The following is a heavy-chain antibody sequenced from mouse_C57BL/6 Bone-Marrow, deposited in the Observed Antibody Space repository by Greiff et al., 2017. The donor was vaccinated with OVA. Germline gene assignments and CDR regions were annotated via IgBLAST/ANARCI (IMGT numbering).Heavy chain of an antibody. Sequence: QVQLQQSGAELARPGASVKLSCKASGYTFTSYGISWVKQRTGQGLEWIGEIYPRSGNTYYNEKFKGKATLTADKSSSTAYMELRSLTSEDSAVYFCAREVYGSSCFDYWGQGTTLTVSS. CDR3: AREVYGSSCFDY. CDR1: GYTFTSYG. CDR2: IYPRSGNT. J-gene: IGHJ2*01. V-gene: IGHV1-81*01. D-gene: IGHD1-1*01.